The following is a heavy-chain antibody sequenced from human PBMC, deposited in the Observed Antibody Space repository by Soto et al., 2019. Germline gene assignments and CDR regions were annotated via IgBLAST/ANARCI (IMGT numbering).Heavy chain of an antibody. CDR1: GYTFTSYG. D-gene: IGHD4-17*01. J-gene: IGHJ4*02. CDR2: ISAYNGNT. V-gene: IGHV1-18*01. CDR3: ARVYGDYGAFDY. Sequence: QVQLVQSGAEVKKPGASVKVSCKASGYTFTSYGISWVRQAPGQVREWMGWISAYNGNTNYAQKLQVRVTMTTDTSTSTVYMELMSLRSDDTAVYYCARVYGDYGAFDYWGQGTLVTVSS.